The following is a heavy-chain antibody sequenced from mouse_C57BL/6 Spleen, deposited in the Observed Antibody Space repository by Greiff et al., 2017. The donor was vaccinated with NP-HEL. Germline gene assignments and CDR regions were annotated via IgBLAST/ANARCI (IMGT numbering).Heavy chain of an antibody. D-gene: IGHD1-1*01. CDR2: IYPGRGST. CDR3: ALITTVVAPYAMDY. CDR1: GYTFTSYW. V-gene: IGHV1-55*01. Sequence: QVQLQQPGAELVKPGASVKMSCKASGYTFTSYWITWVKQRPGQGLEWIGDIYPGRGSTNYNEKFKSKATLTVDTSSSTAYMQLSSLTSENSAVYYCALITTVVAPYAMDYWGQGTSVTVSS. J-gene: IGHJ4*01.